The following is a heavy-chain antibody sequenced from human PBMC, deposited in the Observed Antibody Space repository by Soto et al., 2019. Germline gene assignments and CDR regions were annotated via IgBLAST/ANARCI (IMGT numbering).Heavy chain of an antibody. D-gene: IGHD1-1*01. CDR2: IGYKAQNYAT. J-gene: IGHJ6*02. CDR1: GFVFTDST. CDR3: VRASWNYYYSGMDI. V-gene: IGHV3-73*01. Sequence: GGSLRLSCAASGFVFTDSTIHWVRQPSGKGLEWVGRIGYKAQNYATEYATSVQGRFTISRDDSKNTAFLQMNSLKTEDTAIYYCVRASWNYYYSGMDIWGQGTTVTVSS.